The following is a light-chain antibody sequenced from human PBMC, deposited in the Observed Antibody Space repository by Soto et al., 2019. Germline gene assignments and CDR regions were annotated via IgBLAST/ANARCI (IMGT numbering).Light chain of an antibody. CDR1: STDVGGYNY. CDR3: GSYSSTDTPFV. J-gene: IGLJ1*01. V-gene: IGLV2-14*01. Sequence: QSVLAQPSSVSGSPGQSITISCTGTSTDVGGYNYVSWYQHHSGKAPKLLIYEVTNRPSGISDRFSGSKSVNTASLTISGLQAGDESDYYCGSYSSTDTPFVFGTGTKLTVL. CDR2: EVT.